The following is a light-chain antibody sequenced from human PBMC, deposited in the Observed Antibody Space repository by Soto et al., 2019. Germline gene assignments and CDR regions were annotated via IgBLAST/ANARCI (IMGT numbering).Light chain of an antibody. J-gene: IGKJ1*01. Sequence: DIQMTQSPSSLSASVGDRVTITCRASQSINTYLNWHQQKPGKAPKLLIYTTSNLQSGVPSRFSGSGSGTDFTLTISSLQPEDFATYYCQQSYSTWTFGQGTNVEIK. V-gene: IGKV1-39*01. CDR1: QSINTY. CDR3: QQSYSTWT. CDR2: TTS.